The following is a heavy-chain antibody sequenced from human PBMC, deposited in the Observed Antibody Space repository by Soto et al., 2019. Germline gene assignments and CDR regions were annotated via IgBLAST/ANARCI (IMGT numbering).Heavy chain of an antibody. CDR3: ARGSGWARGSFDL. Sequence: GGSLRLSCAASGFTFSSYWMSWVRQAPGKGLEWVANIKQDGSEKHYVDSVKGRFTISRDNAKNSLYLQMNSLRAEDTAVYYCARGSGWARGSFDLWGQGTMVTVSS. CDR1: GFTFSSYW. D-gene: IGHD6-19*01. V-gene: IGHV3-7*01. J-gene: IGHJ3*01. CDR2: IKQDGSEK.